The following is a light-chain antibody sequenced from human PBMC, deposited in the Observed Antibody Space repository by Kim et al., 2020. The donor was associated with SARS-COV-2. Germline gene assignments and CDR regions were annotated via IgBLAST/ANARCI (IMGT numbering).Light chain of an antibody. CDR2: DAS. V-gene: IGKV3-15*01. Sequence: VFTGERATRSCRASQSVSSHLAWYQQKPGQAPRLLIYDASTRATGFPARFSGSGYGTEFTLTINSLQSEDFAVYYCHQYNDWPLTFGGGTKVDIK. CDR3: HQYNDWPLT. J-gene: IGKJ4*01. CDR1: QSVSSH.